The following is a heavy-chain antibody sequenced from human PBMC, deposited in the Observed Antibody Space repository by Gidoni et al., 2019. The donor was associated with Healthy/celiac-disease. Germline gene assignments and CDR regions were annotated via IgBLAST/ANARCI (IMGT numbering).Heavy chain of an antibody. CDR1: RFPFSSYA. Sequence: QVPLVESGGSVVRPGRSLRLSFAASRFPFSSYAMHWVRQAPGKGLGWVAVISYDGSNKYYADSVKGRFTISRDNSKNTLYLQMNSLRAEDTAVYYCARGPPNAGWFDPWGQGTLVTVSS. CDR2: ISYDGSNK. CDR3: ARGPPNAGWFDP. V-gene: IGHV3-30-3*01. J-gene: IGHJ5*02.